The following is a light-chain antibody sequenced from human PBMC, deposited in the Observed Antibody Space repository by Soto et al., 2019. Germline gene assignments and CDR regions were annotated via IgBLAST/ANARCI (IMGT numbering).Light chain of an antibody. Sequence: EIVMTQSPATRSLSPGDGATLSCRASQGISTNLAWYQQKPGQSPRLLIYGASTRAAGIPARFRGSRSGTEFTLTISSLLSEDFAVYYCEQYDHWPPITFGQGTRLEIK. V-gene: IGKV3-15*01. J-gene: IGKJ5*01. CDR2: GAS. CDR3: EQYDHWPPIT. CDR1: QGISTN.